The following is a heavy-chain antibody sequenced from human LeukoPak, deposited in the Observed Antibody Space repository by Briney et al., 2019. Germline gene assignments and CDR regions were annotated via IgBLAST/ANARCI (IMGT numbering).Heavy chain of an antibody. D-gene: IGHD2-15*01. Sequence: GGSLRLSCAASGFTFSTYTMHWVRQAPGKGLEYVSSISGNGGSREYANSVKGRFTISRDNSRNTLYLQMGSLRSEDTAVYYCASGERSKVVAATNYYYMDVWGKGTTVTVSS. V-gene: IGHV3-64*01. CDR3: ASGERSKVVAATNYYYMDV. CDR1: GFTFSTYT. J-gene: IGHJ6*03. CDR2: ISGNGGSR.